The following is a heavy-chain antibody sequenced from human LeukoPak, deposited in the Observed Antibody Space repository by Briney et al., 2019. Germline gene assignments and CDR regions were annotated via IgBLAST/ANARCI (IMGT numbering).Heavy chain of an antibody. Sequence: SETLSLTCTVSGGSISNSYWSWIRQPAGKGLEWIGRIYTSGSTNYNPSLKSRVTMSVDTSKNQFSPNLTSVTAADTAVYYCARPRSTSGWDGDFDSWGQGTLVTVSS. CDR2: IYTSGST. J-gene: IGHJ4*02. D-gene: IGHD6-19*01. CDR1: GGSISNSY. CDR3: ARPRSTSGWDGDFDS. V-gene: IGHV4-4*07.